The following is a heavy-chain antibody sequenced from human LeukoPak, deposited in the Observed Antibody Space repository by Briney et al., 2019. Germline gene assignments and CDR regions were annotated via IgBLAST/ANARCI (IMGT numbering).Heavy chain of an antibody. D-gene: IGHD4-11*01. V-gene: IGHV3-30-3*01. J-gene: IGHJ5*02. CDR2: ISYDGSNK. Sequence: GGSLRLSCAASGFTFSSYAMHWVRQAPGKGLEWVAVISYDGSNKYYADSVKSRFTISRDNSKNTLYLQMNSLRAEDTAVYYCARELYSNYENWFDPWGQGTLVTVSS. CDR1: GFTFSSYA. CDR3: ARELYSNYENWFDP.